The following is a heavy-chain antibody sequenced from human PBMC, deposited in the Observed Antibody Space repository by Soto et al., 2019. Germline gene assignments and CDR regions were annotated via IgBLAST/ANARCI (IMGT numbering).Heavy chain of an antibody. CDR2: VNPTFGVT. V-gene: IGHV1-46*01. CDR3: ARVTYGDYTFLDS. J-gene: IGHJ5*01. D-gene: IGHD4-17*01. CDR1: ENTFTNFF. Sequence: QGLLIQSGAEVRRPGATVKISCKASENTFTNFFFHWVLQAPGRSLEWLGMVNPTFGVTKYEQRFQGRLTMTGDTSTSTVFLEVRGLTSNDTALYFCARVTYGDYTFLDSWGHGTLVTVSS.